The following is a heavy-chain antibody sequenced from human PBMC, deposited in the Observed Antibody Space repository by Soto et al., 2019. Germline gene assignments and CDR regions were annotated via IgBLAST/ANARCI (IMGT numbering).Heavy chain of an antibody. J-gene: IGHJ5*02. CDR2: INPSGGST. CDR1: GYSFTSYY. CDR3: ARDSTTYYDFWSGYWRLGWFDP. Sequence: VASVKVSCKGSGYSFTSYYMHWVRQAPGQGLEWMGIINPSGGSTSYAQKFQGRVTLTRDTSTSTVYMELSSLRSEDTAVYYCARDSTTYYDFWSGYWRLGWFDPWGQGTLVTVSS. D-gene: IGHD3-3*01. V-gene: IGHV1-46*01.